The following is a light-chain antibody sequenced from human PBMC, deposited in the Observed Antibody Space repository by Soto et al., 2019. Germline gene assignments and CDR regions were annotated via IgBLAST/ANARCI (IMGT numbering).Light chain of an antibody. V-gene: IGKV3-15*01. CDR1: QSVSSN. J-gene: IGKJ1*01. CDR3: QQYNNWPPWT. CDR2: GAS. Sequence: EIVMTQSPATLSVSPGERATLSCRASQSVSSNLAWYQQKPGQAPRLLIYGASTRATGIPARFSGSRSGTEFTLTISSLKSEDFAVYSCQQYNNWPPWTFGQGTKVEIK.